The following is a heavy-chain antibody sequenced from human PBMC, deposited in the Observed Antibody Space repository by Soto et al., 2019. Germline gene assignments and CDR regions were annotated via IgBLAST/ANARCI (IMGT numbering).Heavy chain of an antibody. J-gene: IGHJ4*02. CDR3: AKASFTIFGVAASFDY. D-gene: IGHD3-3*01. Sequence: GGSLRLSYAASGFTFSSYAMSWVRQAPGKGLEWVSAISGSGGSTYYADSVKGRFTISRDNSKNTLYLQMNSLRAEDTAVYYCAKASFTIFGVAASFDYWGQGTLVTVS. CDR1: GFTFSSYA. V-gene: IGHV3-23*01. CDR2: ISGSGGST.